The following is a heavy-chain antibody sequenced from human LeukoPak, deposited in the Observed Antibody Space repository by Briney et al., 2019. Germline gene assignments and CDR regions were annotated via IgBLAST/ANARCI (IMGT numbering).Heavy chain of an antibody. CDR1: GFTFSSYS. V-gene: IGHV3-21*01. D-gene: IGHD3-22*01. CDR3: ASSITMIVVASPNY. Sequence: GGSLRLSCAASGFTFSSYSMNWVPQAPGKGLEWGSSISSSSSYIYYADSVKGRFTISRDNAKNSLYLQMNSLRAEDTAVYYCASSITMIVVASPNYWGQGTLVTVSS. CDR2: ISSSSSYI. J-gene: IGHJ4*02.